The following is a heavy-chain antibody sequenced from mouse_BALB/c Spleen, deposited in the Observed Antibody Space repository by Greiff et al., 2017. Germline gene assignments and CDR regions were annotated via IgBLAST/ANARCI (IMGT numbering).Heavy chain of an antibody. CDR2: ISYSGST. J-gene: IGHJ3*01. Sequence: EVQLQESGPGLVKPSQSLSLTCTVTGYSITSDYAWNWIRQFPGNKLEWMGYISYSGSTSYNPSLKSRISITRDTSKNQFFLQLNSVTTEDTATYYCARAVHYYGSVGFAYWGEGTLVTVSA. CDR1: GYSITSDYA. CDR3: ARAVHYYGSVGFAY. D-gene: IGHD1-2*01. V-gene: IGHV3-2*02.